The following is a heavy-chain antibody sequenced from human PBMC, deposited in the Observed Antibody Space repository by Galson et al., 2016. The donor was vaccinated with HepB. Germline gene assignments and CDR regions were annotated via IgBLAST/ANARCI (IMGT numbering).Heavy chain of an antibody. CDR2: ISYDGSNK. V-gene: IGHV3-30-3*01. D-gene: IGHD5-18*01. J-gene: IGHJ6*03. CDR3: ATDWRSGYTSLFYYYMDV. Sequence: YLRLSCAASEFTLSRYAMHWVRQAPGKGLEWVAVISYDGSNKYYAHSVKVRFTISRDNSKNTLYLQMNSLRAEDTAVYYCATDWRSGYTSLFYYYMDVWGKGTTVTVSS. CDR1: EFTLSRYA.